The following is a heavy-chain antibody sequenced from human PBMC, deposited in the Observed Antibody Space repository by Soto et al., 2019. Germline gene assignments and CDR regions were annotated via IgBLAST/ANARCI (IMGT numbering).Heavy chain of an antibody. Sequence: PSETLSLTCTVSGGSVSSGSYYWSWIRQPPGKGLEWIGNIYYSGGTAYNPSLKSRVTISLDMSKKQISLKLSSVTTADTAVYYCARGEDAFFYYGLDVWGQGITVTVSS. V-gene: IGHV4-61*01. CDR1: GGSVSSGSYY. CDR3: ARGEDAFFYYGLDV. CDR2: IYYSGGT. J-gene: IGHJ6*02.